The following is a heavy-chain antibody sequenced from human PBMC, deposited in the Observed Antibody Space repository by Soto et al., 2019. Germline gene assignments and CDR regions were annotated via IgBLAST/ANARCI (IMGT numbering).Heavy chain of an antibody. Sequence: GSLRLSCAASGFTFSHYTMSWVRQLPGKGLEWVSGINGGNGPTYYADSVKGRFTISRDNSQNTLYLQMNSLRVGDTAIYYCAKDKEPDGACDFDYPGQGTLVTLPS. D-gene: IGHD4-17*01. V-gene: IGHV3-23*01. CDR2: INGGNGPT. CDR1: GFTFSHYT. CDR3: AKDKEPDGACDFDY. J-gene: IGHJ4*02.